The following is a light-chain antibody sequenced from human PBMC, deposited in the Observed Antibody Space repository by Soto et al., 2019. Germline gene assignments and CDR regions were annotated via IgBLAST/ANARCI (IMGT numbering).Light chain of an antibody. J-gene: IGKJ2*01. CDR1: QSVSSSS. CDR3: QHYGASPKYT. V-gene: IGKV3-20*01. CDR2: GAS. Sequence: EIGLTQSPGTLSLSPGQRATLSCRASQSVSSSSLAWYQQRPGQAPRLLIYGASRRATGIPDRFSGSGSGTDFTLTISRLEPEDFAVYYCQHYGASPKYTFGQGTKVDIK.